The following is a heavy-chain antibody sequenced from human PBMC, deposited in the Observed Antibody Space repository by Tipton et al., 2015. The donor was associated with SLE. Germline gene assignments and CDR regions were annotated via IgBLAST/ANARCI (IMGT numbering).Heavy chain of an antibody. V-gene: IGHV4-39*07. CDR2: MCCGGTT. D-gene: IGHD1-14*01. CDR1: GASITSRTYY. J-gene: IGHJ1*01. CDR3: ARHLSGGRNWAALEH. Sequence: TLSLTCTVSGASITSRTYYWGWIRQAPGKGPEWIGSMCCGGTTYYNPSLKSRGTISVDTSKNHFSLTLRSVTAADTAIYYCARHLSGGRNWAALEHWGQGSLVTVSP.